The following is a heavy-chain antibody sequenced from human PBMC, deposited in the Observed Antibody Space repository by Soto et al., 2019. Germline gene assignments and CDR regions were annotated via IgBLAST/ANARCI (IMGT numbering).Heavy chain of an antibody. CDR3: ARDRGNYGVDH. J-gene: IGHJ4*02. Sequence: SETLSLTCTVSGGSVSSSHWWSWIRQPPGRGLEWIGKVYHDGSTNYNPSLKSRVSISVDKSKKQFSLRLSLVTAADTAVYYCARDRGNYGVDHWGQGTLVTVSS. V-gene: IGHV4-4*02. CDR1: GGSVSSSHW. CDR2: VYHDGST. D-gene: IGHD3-16*01.